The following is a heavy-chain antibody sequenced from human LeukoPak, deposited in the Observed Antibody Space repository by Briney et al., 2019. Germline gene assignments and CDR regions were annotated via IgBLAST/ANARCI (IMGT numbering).Heavy chain of an antibody. CDR3: AAHGGAFDI. CDR2: ISYDGSNK. Sequence: QPGRSLRLSCAASGFTFSSYGMHWVRQAPGKGLEWVAVISYDGSNKYYADSVKGRFTISRDNSKNTLYLQMNSLRAEDTALYYCAAHGGAFDIWGQGQWSPSLQ. CDR1: GFTFSSYG. D-gene: IGHD3-10*01. J-gene: IGHJ3*02. V-gene: IGHV3-30*03.